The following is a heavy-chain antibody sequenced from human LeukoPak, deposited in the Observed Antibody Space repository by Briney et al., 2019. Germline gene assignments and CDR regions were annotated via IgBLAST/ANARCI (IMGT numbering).Heavy chain of an antibody. CDR1: GFTFSSCG. CDR3: ARDLIAVAGLALDY. CDR2: ISSSSTYI. J-gene: IGHJ4*02. V-gene: IGHV3-21*01. D-gene: IGHD6-19*01. Sequence: GGSLRLSCAASGFTFSSCGMNWVRQAPGKGLEWVSSISSSSTYIYYADSVKGRFTISRDNAKNSLYLQMNSLRAEDTAVYYCARDLIAVAGLALDYWGQGTLVTVSS.